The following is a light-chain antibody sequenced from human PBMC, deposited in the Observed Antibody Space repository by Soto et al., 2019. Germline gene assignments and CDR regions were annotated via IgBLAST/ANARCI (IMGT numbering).Light chain of an antibody. V-gene: IGKV3-15*01. CDR1: QSVGSN. J-gene: IGKJ1*01. CDR2: AAS. Sequence: EIVLTQSPATLSLSPGERTTLACRASQSVGSNLAWYQQKPGQAPRLLIYAASTRTSGVPARFSGSGSGTEFTLTISSLQYEDFAVYYCQQYNNWLRTFGHGTKVDIK. CDR3: QQYNNWLRT.